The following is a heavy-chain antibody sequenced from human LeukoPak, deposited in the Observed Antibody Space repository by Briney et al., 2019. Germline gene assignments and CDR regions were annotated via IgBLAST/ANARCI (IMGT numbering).Heavy chain of an antibody. CDR3: ERGYIAVAGLDAFXI. J-gene: IGHJ3*02. D-gene: IGHD6-19*01. V-gene: IGHV1-8*03. Sequence: ASVKVSCKASGYTFTSYDINWVRQATGQGLEWMGWMNPNSGNTGYAQKFQDRVTITRNTSISTAYMDLSRLRSENTAVYYCERGYIAVAGLDAFXIXXQGTMVTVSS. CDR2: MNPNSGNT. CDR1: GYTFTSYD.